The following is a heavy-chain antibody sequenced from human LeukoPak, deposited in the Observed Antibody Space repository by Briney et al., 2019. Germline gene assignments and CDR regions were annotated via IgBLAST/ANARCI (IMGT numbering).Heavy chain of an antibody. V-gene: IGHV3-66*02. D-gene: IGHD1-26*01. Sequence: GGSLRLSCAASGFTVSTNYMTWVRQAPGKGLEWVSVLYSSGFTYYADSVKGRFTISRDNSKNTVNLQLSSLRTEDTAVYYCAAGGLVGAHYYFDYWSQGTRVTVSS. CDR1: GFTVSTNY. J-gene: IGHJ4*02. CDR3: AAGGLVGAHYYFDY. CDR2: LYSSGFT.